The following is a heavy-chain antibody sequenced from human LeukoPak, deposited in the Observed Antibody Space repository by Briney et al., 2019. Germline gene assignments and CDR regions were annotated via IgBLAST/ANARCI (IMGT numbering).Heavy chain of an antibody. V-gene: IGHV3-48*01. CDR3: ARGQAGIAAAGPKDWFDP. D-gene: IGHD6-13*01. CDR1: GFTFSSYS. CDR2: ISSSSSTI. J-gene: IGHJ5*02. Sequence: PGGSLRLSCAASGFTFSSYSMNWVRQAPGKGLEWVSYISSSSSTIYYADSVKGRFTISRDNAKNSLYLQMNSLRAEDTAVYYCARGQAGIAAAGPKDWFDPWGQGTLVTVSS.